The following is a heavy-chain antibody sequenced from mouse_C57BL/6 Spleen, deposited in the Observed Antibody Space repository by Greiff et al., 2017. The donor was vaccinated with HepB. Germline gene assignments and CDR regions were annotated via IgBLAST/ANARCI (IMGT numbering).Heavy chain of an antibody. J-gene: IGHJ4*01. D-gene: IGHD4-1*01. CDR3: ARSLGPYAMDY. CDR1: GYAFSSSW. Sequence: PLQQSGPELVKPGASVKISCKASGYAFSSSWMNWVKQRPGKGLEWIGRIYPGDGDTNYNGKFKGKATLTADKSSSTAYMQLSSLTSEDSAVYFCARSLGPYAMDYWGQGTSVTVSS. CDR2: IYPGDGDT. V-gene: IGHV1-82*01.